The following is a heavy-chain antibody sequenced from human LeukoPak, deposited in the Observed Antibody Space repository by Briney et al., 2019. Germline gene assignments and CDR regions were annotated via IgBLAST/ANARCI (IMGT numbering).Heavy chain of an antibody. CDR1: GFTSGIYA. CDR3: AKEVDRHFDLKY. Sequence: PGGSLRLSCAASGFTSGIYAMSWVRQAPGKGLEWVSAFSGGGDSFYADSVKGRITISRDTSNKILYLRMSSLRAEDTAVYYCAKEVDRHFDLKYWGQGALVTVSS. V-gene: IGHV3-23*01. CDR2: FSGGGDS. D-gene: IGHD3-22*01. J-gene: IGHJ4*02.